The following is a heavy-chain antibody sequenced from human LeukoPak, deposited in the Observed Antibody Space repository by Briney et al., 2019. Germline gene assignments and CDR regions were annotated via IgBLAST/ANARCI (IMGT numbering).Heavy chain of an antibody. CDR2: ISSSSSYT. CDR1: GFTFSSYS. D-gene: IGHD2-15*01. CDR3: ARDLGSCSGGSCYSYHYYYAMDV. Sequence: PGGSLRLSCAASGFTFSSYSMNWVRQAPGKGLEWVSSISSSSSYTYYTDSVKGRFTISRDNAKNSLYLQMNSLRAEDTAVYYCARDLGSCSGGSCYSYHYYYAMDVWGQGTTVTVSS. J-gene: IGHJ6*02. V-gene: IGHV3-21*01.